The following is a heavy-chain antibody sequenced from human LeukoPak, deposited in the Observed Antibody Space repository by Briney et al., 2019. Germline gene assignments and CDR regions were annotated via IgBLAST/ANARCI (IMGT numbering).Heavy chain of an antibody. Sequence: GGSLRLSCAASGFTFTSYAMHWGRQAPGKGLEWGSSISASGSGTFYTDSMNGRFTISRDNAKKTFFLQMKNLRLGDTALYYCAKGRDTSGRQNFDFWGQGTLVTVSS. D-gene: IGHD6-19*01. CDR3: AKGRDTSGRQNFDF. J-gene: IGHJ4*02. CDR2: ISASGSGT. CDR1: GFTFTSYA. V-gene: IGHV3-23*01.